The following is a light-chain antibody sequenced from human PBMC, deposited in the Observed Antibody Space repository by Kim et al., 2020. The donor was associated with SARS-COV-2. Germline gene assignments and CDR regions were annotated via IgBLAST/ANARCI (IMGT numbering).Light chain of an antibody. CDR2: GAS. Sequence: EIVMTQSPATLSVSPGERATLSCRASQSVSSNLAWYQQKPGQAPRLLIYGASTRATGIPARFSGSGSGTEFTLTISSLQSEDFAVYYCNQYNNWALTFGQGTKVDIK. CDR3: NQYNNWALT. J-gene: IGKJ1*01. CDR1: QSVSSN. V-gene: IGKV3-15*01.